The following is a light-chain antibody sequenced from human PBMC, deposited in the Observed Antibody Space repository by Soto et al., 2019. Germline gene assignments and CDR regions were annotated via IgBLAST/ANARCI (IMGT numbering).Light chain of an antibody. J-gene: IGKJ3*01. CDR1: QGISSW. V-gene: IGKV1-12*01. CDR3: QQTNSFPRT. CDR2: DAS. Sequence: DIQMTQSPSSVSASVGDRVTITCRASQGISSWLAWYQQRRGRAPKLLIYDASTLPSGVPSRFSGSGFGTDFTLTIRSLQPEDFATYHCQQTNSFPRTFGPGTKVDIK.